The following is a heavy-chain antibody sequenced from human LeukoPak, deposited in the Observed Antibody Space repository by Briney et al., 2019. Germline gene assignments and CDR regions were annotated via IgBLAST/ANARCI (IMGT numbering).Heavy chain of an antibody. D-gene: IGHD2-2*02. J-gene: IGHJ4*02. Sequence: GGSLRLSCAASGFTFSSYGMHWVRQAPGKGLGWVAFIRYDGSNKYYADSVKGRFTISRDNSKNTLYLQMNSLRAEDTAVYNCAKVQAGGAAILDYWGQGTLVTVSS. V-gene: IGHV3-30*02. CDR1: GFTFSSYG. CDR3: AKVQAGGAAILDY. CDR2: IRYDGSNK.